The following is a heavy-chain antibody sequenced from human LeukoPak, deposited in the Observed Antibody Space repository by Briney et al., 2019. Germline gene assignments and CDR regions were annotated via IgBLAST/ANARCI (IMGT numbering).Heavy chain of an antibody. CDR3: ARHQGGGIAVAALHY. CDR2: IYYTGST. Sequence: SETLSLTCTVSGGSINSSSYLWGWIRQPPGKGLEWIGTIYYTGSTYYNPSLKSRITISLDTSKNQFSLKLSSVTAAETAVYYCARHQGGGIAVAALHYWGQGALVTVSS. J-gene: IGHJ4*02. CDR1: GGSINSSSYL. D-gene: IGHD6-19*01. V-gene: IGHV4-39*01.